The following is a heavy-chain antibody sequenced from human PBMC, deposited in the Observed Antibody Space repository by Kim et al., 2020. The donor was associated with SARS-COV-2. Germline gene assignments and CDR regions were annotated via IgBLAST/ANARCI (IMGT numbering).Heavy chain of an antibody. V-gene: IGHV3-23*01. J-gene: IGHJ6*03. Sequence: GGSLRLSCAASGFTFSSYAMSWVRQAPGKGLEWVSAISGSGGSTYYADSVKGRFTISRDNSKNTLYLQMNSLRAEDTAVYYCAKDRTYYDFWSGYYNSQISMDVWGKGTTVTVSS. D-gene: IGHD3-3*01. CDR2: ISGSGGST. CDR1: GFTFSSYA. CDR3: AKDRTYYDFWSGYYNSQISMDV.